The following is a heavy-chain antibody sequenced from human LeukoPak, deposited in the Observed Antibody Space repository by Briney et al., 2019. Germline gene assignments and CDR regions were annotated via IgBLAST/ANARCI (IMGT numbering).Heavy chain of an antibody. CDR1: GFTFTDYY. V-gene: IGHV3-11*01. CDR2: ISTFSSAI. J-gene: IGHJ3*02. Sequence: GGSLRLSCAASGFTFTDYYMTWIRQAPGKGLEWVSYISTFSSAIYYADSVKGRFTISRDNSKKSLYLQMNSLRAEDTAVYYYVRIDSYSFDIWGQGTMVTVSS. D-gene: IGHD2-21*02. CDR3: VRIDSYSFDI.